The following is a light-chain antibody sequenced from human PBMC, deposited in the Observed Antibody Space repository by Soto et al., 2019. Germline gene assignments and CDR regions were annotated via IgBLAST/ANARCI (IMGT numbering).Light chain of an antibody. J-gene: IGKJ2*01. CDR2: GAS. Sequence: QMTQSPSSLSASVGARVTITCRASQTIRTSLNWYQQKPGKAPKLLIYGASTLQSGVPSRFSGSGSGTDFTLTISSLEPEDFAVYYCQQRSNWYTFGQGTKLEIK. CDR1: QTIRTS. CDR3: QQRSNWYT. V-gene: IGKV1-39*01.